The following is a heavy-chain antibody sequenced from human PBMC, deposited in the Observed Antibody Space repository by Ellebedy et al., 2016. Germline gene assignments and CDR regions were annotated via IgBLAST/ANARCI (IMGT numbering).Heavy chain of an antibody. CDR3: VKYGSGRYPDY. V-gene: IGHV3-23*01. Sequence: GGSLTLSCAASGFTFSNYAMGWVRQAPGKGLEWVSSISDSGGNTFYVDSLKGRFSISRDNSRNTLYLQIQNLRVEDTAVYYCVKYGSGRYPDYWGQGTLVTVSS. CDR1: GFTFSNYA. D-gene: IGHD6-19*01. CDR2: ISDSGGNT. J-gene: IGHJ4*02.